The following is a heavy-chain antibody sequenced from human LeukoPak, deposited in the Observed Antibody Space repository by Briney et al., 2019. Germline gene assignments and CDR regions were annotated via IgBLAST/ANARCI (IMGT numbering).Heavy chain of an antibody. Sequence: GSLRLXXXXSGFTFXXHDMSWVRQAPGKGLEWVSGISASGGSTFYADSVKGRFTISRDNSKNTLYLQMNGLRVEDTAVYYCVREGPRGLAFDIWGQGTMVTVSS. CDR3: VREGPRGLAFDI. J-gene: IGHJ3*02. V-gene: IGHV3-23*01. CDR2: ISASGGST. CDR1: GFTFXXHD.